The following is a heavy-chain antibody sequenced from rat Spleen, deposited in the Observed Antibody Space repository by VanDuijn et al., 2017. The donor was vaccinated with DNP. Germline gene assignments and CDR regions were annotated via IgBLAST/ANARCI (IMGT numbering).Heavy chain of an antibody. CDR2: ISYSGTT. Sequence: EVQLQESGPGLVKPSQSLSLTCSVTGYSITSNYWGWIRTFPGNKMEWIGHISYSGTTSYHPSLKSRISITRDTSKNQFFLQLSSVTTEDTATYYCARSVRATSYYAMDAWGQGTSVTVSS. CDR1: GYSITSNY. V-gene: IGHV3-1*01. D-gene: IGHD1-3*01. CDR3: ARSVRATSYYAMDA. J-gene: IGHJ4*01.